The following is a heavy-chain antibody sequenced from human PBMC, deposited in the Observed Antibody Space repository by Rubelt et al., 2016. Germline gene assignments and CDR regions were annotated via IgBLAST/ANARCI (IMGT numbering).Heavy chain of an antibody. Sequence: WMGRINPNSGGTNYAQKFQGRVTMTRDTSISTAYLELSRLRSDDTAVYYCAREPAHYDILTGYYRGNWFDPWGQGTLVTVSS. CDR3: AREPAHYDILTGYYRGNWFDP. D-gene: IGHD3-9*01. CDR2: INPNSGGT. V-gene: IGHV1-2*06. J-gene: IGHJ5*02.